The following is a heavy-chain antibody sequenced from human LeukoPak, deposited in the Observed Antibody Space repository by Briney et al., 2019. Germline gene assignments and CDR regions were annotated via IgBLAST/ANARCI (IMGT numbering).Heavy chain of an antibody. Sequence: GGSLRLSCAASGFTFRDYYMSGVRQAPGNALEYFSHIISCGTAKYYADSVKGRFTGSRDNAKNSLYLQMNRLGAEDTAVYYCARELVGVTKDYWGQGTLVTVSS. CDR1: GFTFRDYY. CDR2: IISCGTAK. D-gene: IGHD1-26*01. CDR3: ARELVGVTKDY. V-gene: IGHV3-11*01. J-gene: IGHJ4*02.